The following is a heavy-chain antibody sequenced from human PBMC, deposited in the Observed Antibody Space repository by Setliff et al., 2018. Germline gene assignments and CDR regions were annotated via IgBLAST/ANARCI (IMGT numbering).Heavy chain of an antibody. CDR1: GFTFSSYG. J-gene: IGHJ4*02. V-gene: IGHV3-30*02. D-gene: IGHD5-12*01. CDR3: AKGGRDGYNSPDY. Sequence: PGESLKISCAASGFTFSSYGMHWVRQAPGKGLEWVAFVRYDGSNEYYGDSVKGRFTISRDNSKNTLYLQMNSLRAEDTAVYYCAKGGRDGYNSPDYWGQGTLVTVSS. CDR2: VRYDGSNE.